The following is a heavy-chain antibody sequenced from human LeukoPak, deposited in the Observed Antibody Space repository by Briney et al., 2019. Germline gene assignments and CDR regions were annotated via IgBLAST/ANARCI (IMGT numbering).Heavy chain of an antibody. J-gene: IGHJ4*02. V-gene: IGHV3-23*01. CDR3: AKDGRMADIVGATSYYFDY. CDR2: ISGSGGST. Sequence: GGSLRLSCAASGFTFSSYAMSWVRQAPGKGLEWVSAISGSGGSTYYADSVKGRFTISRDSSKNTLYLQMNSLRAEDTAVYYCAKDGRMADIVGATSYYFDYWGQGTLVTVSS. D-gene: IGHD1-26*01. CDR1: GFTFSSYA.